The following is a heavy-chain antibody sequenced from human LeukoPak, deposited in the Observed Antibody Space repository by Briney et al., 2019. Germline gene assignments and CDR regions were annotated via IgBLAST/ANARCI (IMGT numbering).Heavy chain of an antibody. D-gene: IGHD4-17*01. CDR1: GYTFTSYG. J-gene: IGHJ4*02. Sequence: ASVKVSCKASGYTFTSYGISWVRQAPGQGLEWMGWISAYNGNTNYAQRLQGRVTMTTDTSTSTAYMELRSLRSDDTAVYYCARDDYGDYLPGYWGQGTLVTVSS. V-gene: IGHV1-18*01. CDR3: ARDDYGDYLPGY. CDR2: ISAYNGNT.